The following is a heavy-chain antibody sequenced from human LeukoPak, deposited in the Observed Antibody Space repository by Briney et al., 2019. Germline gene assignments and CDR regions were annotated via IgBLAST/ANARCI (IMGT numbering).Heavy chain of an antibody. CDR3: ARGVVPAAIPDY. CDR2: IYTSGST. J-gene: IGHJ4*02. V-gene: IGHV4-61*02. CDR1: GGSISSGSYY. Sequence: PSETLSLTCTVSGGSISSGSYYWSWIRQPAGKGLEWLGRIYTSGSTNYNPSLKSRVTISVDTSKNQFSLKLSSVTAADTAVYYCARGVVPAAIPDYWGQGTLVTVSS. D-gene: IGHD2-2*02.